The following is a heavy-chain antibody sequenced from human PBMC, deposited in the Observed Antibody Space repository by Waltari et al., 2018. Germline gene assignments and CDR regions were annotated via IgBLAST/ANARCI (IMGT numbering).Heavy chain of an antibody. CDR2: IYYSGST. CDR3: ARSRYCSSTSYSEYFQH. Sequence: QVQLQESGPGLVKPSETLSLTCTVSGGSISSYYWSWIRQPPGKGLEWIGYIYYSGSTNYNPSLKSRVTISVDTSKNQFSLKLSSVTAADTAVYYCARSRYCSSTSYSEYFQHWGQGTLVTVSS. V-gene: IGHV4-59*01. J-gene: IGHJ1*01. CDR1: GGSISSYY. D-gene: IGHD2-2*01.